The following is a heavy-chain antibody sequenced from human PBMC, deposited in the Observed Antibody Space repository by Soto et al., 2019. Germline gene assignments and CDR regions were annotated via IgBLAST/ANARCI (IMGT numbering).Heavy chain of an antibody. Sequence: GGSLRLSCVASEFTFSNYGMHWVRQAPGKGLEWVALISYDGYNQNYADSVKGRFTISRDNSKNTVYLRMNTLGPEDTAVYYCAATTTAYSTGWADYWGQGTLVTVSS. V-gene: IGHV3-30*03. CDR2: ISYDGYNQ. CDR3: AATTTAYSTGWADY. J-gene: IGHJ4*02. D-gene: IGHD4-4*01. CDR1: EFTFSNYG.